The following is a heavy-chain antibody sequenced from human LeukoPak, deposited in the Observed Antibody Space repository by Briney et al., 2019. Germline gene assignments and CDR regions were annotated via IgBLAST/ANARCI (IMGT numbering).Heavy chain of an antibody. CDR2: ISYDGSNK. V-gene: IGHV3-30-3*01. D-gene: IGHD2-8*01. CDR3: AKEGTNGVCLDY. Sequence: GGSLRLSCAASGFTFSSYAMHWVRQAPGKGLEWVAVISYDGSNKYYADSVKGRFTISRDNSKNSLYLQMNSLRTEDTALYYCAKEGTNGVCLDYWGQGTLVTVSS. CDR1: GFTFSSYA. J-gene: IGHJ4*02.